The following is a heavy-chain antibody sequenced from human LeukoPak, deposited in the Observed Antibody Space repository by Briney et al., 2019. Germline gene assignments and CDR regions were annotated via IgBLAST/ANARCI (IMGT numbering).Heavy chain of an antibody. D-gene: IGHD3-10*01. CDR2: ISGSGSST. CDR1: GFTFSSYA. Sequence: SCKASGFTFSSYAMSWVRQAPGKGLEWVSAISGSGSSTYYADSVKGRFTISRDNSKNTLYLQMNSLRAEDTAVYYCAKAPYYYGSGSYFFDYWGQGTLVTVSS. CDR3: AKAPYYYGSGSYFFDY. J-gene: IGHJ4*02. V-gene: IGHV3-23*01.